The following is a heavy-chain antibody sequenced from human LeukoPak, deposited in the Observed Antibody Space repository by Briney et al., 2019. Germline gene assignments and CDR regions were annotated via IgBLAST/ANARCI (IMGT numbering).Heavy chain of an antibody. D-gene: IGHD5-12*01. CDR2: VNFYNGNT. V-gene: IGHV1-18*01. J-gene: IGHJ4*02. CDR3: VRTRRSIVATIFDY. CDR1: GYTLSDYG. Sequence: ASVKVSCKASGYTLSDYGISWVRQARGQGLEWMGWVNFYNGNTKYAEKFQGRLTMTRDTPTNTAYMEVRSLRPDDTAIYYCVRTRRSIVATIFDYWGQGALITVSS.